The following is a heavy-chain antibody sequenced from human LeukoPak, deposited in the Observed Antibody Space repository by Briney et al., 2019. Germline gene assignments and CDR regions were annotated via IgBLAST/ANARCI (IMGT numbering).Heavy chain of an antibody. CDR2: IYTSGST. J-gene: IGHJ6*03. Sequence: PSETLSLTCTVSGGSISSGSYYWSWIRQPAGKGLEWIGRIYTSGSTNYNPSLKSRVTISVDTSKNQFSLKLSSVTAADTAVYYCARDVRVVVPAANPARYVDVWGKGTTVTVSS. D-gene: IGHD2-2*01. V-gene: IGHV4-61*02. CDR1: GGSISSGSYY. CDR3: ARDVRVVVPAANPARYVDV.